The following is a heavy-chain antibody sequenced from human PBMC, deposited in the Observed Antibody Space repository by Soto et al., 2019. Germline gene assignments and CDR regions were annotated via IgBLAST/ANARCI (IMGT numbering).Heavy chain of an antibody. Sequence: GGSLRLSCTASGFTFGDYARSWFRQAPGKGLEWVGFIRSKAYGGTTEYAASVKGRFTISRDDSKSIAYLQMNSLKTEDTAVYYCTRYSSSSIFDYWGQGTLVTVSS. CDR2: IRSKAYGGTT. V-gene: IGHV3-49*03. D-gene: IGHD6-6*01. CDR1: GFTFGDYA. CDR3: TRYSSSSIFDY. J-gene: IGHJ4*02.